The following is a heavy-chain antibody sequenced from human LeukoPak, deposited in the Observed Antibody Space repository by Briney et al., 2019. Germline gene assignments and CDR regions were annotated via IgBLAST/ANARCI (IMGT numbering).Heavy chain of an antibody. CDR2: IRSKAHGGTT. Sequence: WIRQPPGKGLEWVGFIRSKAHGGTTEYAASVKGRFTISRDDSKSIAYLQMDSLKTEDTAVYYCTRAGRYCSGGSCYSFYWGQGTLVTVSS. V-gene: IGHV3-49*02. J-gene: IGHJ4*02. CDR3: TRAGRYCSGGSCYSFY. D-gene: IGHD2-15*01.